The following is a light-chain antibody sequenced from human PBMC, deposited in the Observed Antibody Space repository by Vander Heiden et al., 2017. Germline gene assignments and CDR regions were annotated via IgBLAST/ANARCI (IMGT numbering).Light chain of an antibody. Sequence: EIVLTQSPATLSLSSGERATLSCRASQSISSYLAWYQQKPGQAPRLLIYDASNRATGIPARFSGSGSGTEFTLTISSLEPEDSAVYYCQQRSSWPLTFGGGAKVEIK. CDR3: QQRSSWPLT. CDR1: QSISSY. CDR2: DAS. V-gene: IGKV3-11*01. J-gene: IGKJ4*01.